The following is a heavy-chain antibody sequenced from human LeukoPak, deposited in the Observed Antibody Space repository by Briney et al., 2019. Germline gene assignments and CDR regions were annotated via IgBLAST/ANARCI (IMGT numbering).Heavy chain of an antibody. D-gene: IGHD2-8*01. Sequence: ESGPTLVKPTRTLTLTCTFSGFSLSTSGVGVGWIRQPPGKALEWLALIYWNDDKRYSPSLKSRLTITKDTSKNQVVLTMTNMDPVDTATYYCAHRLGYCTNGVCQNWFDPWGQGTLVTVSS. CDR1: GFSLSTSGVG. J-gene: IGHJ5*02. CDR3: AHRLGYCTNGVCQNWFDP. V-gene: IGHV2-5*01. CDR2: IYWNDDK.